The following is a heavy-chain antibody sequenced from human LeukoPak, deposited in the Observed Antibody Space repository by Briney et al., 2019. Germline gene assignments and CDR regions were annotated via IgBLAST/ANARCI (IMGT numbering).Heavy chain of an antibody. Sequence: GSLRLSCAASGFTFSSYAMSWVRQAPGKGLEWVSSISGSGGTIHYADSVKGRFTISRDNSKNTLYLQMNSLRAEDTALYYCAKAGCSGGTCYSIYWFDPWGQGTLVTVSS. CDR1: GFTFSSYA. J-gene: IGHJ5*02. D-gene: IGHD2-15*01. CDR2: ISGSGGTI. CDR3: AKAGCSGGTCYSIYWFDP. V-gene: IGHV3-23*01.